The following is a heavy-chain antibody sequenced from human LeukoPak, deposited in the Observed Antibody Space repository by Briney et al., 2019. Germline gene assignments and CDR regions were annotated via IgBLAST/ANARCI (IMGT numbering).Heavy chain of an antibody. CDR3: ATDLGDLAAAGTKKPNTYYYYYMDV. Sequence: GSSVPVSCKVSGYTLTELSMHWVRQAPGRGREWMGGFYPEDGETIYAQRFQGRVTMTEDTSTDTAYRELSSLRSEDTAVYYCATDLGDLAAAGTKKPNTYYYYYMDVWGKGTTVTVSS. D-gene: IGHD6-13*01. CDR2: FYPEDGET. V-gene: IGHV1-24*01. J-gene: IGHJ6*03. CDR1: GYTLTELS.